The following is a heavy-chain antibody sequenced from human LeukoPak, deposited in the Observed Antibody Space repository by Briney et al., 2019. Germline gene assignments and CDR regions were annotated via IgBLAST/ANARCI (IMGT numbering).Heavy chain of an antibody. CDR2: IYYSGST. Sequence: PSETLSLTCTVSGGSISSYYWSWIRQPPGKGLEWIGYIYYSGSTNYNPSLKSRVTISVDTSKNQFSLKLTSVTAAATAVYYCARGRGVEYGDKISYYMDVWGKGTTVTVSS. CDR3: ARGRGVEYGDKISYYMDV. J-gene: IGHJ6*03. D-gene: IGHD4-17*01. V-gene: IGHV4-59*01. CDR1: GGSISSYY.